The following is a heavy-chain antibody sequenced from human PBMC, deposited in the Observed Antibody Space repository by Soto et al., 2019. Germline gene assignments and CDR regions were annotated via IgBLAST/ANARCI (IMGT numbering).Heavy chain of an antibody. V-gene: IGHV3-30-3*01. D-gene: IGHD5-12*01. CDR1: GFTFSSYA. CDR2: ISYDGSNK. CDR3: FFGWLLGY. Sequence: GGSLRLSCAASGFTFSSYAMHWVRQAPGKGLEWVAVISYDGSNKYYADSVKGRFTISRDNSKSTLYLQMNSLRAEDTAVYYCFFGWLLGYWGQGTLVTVSS. J-gene: IGHJ4*02.